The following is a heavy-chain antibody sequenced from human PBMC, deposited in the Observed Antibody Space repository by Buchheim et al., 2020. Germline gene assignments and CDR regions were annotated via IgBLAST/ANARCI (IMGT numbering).Heavy chain of an antibody. CDR3: ARGIYGSGGFYYMDV. Sequence: QVQLVQSGAEVKRPGASVKVSCKASGYTFTVYYIHWVRQAPGQGLEWMGRINPNSGGTNYEQTFQGRVTMTRDTSTSTAYMELSSLTSDDMVVYYCARGIYGSGGFYYMDVWGKGTT. CDR2: INPNSGGT. CDR1: GYTFTVYY. D-gene: IGHD3-10*01. J-gene: IGHJ6*03. V-gene: IGHV1-2*05.